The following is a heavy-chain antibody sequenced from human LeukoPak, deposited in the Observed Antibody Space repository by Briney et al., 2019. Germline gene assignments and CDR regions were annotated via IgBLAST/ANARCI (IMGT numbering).Heavy chain of an antibody. CDR3: ARVDERGYSSGWYPSYYFDY. CDR1: GYAFTSYA. CDR2: INTNTGNP. Sequence: ASVKVSCKASGYAFTSYAMNWVRQAPGQGLEWMGWINTNTGNPTYAQGFTGRFVFSLDTSVSTAYLQISSLKAEDTAVYYCARVDERGYSSGWYPSYYFDYWGQGTLVTVSS. D-gene: IGHD6-19*01. V-gene: IGHV7-4-1*02. J-gene: IGHJ4*02.